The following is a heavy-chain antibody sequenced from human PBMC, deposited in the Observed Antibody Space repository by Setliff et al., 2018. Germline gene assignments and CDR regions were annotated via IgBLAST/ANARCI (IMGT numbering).Heavy chain of an antibody. CDR2: ISPYNGDT. CDR3: ARSPPNRGVGQGHHMDV. V-gene: IGHV1-18*01. J-gene: IGHJ6*03. Sequence: ASVKVSCKASGYILNTFGINWMRRAPGQGLEWIGWISPYNGDTKYAQNLQGRVTLTTDTSTSTAYVEVRSLRSDDTAVYYCARSPPNRGVGQGHHMDVWGKGTTVTVPS. D-gene: IGHD1-26*01. CDR1: GYILNTFG.